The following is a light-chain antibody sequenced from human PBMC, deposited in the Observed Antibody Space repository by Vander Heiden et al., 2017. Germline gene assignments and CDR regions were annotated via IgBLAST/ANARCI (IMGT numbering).Light chain of an antibody. CDR1: SSDVGSYNR. J-gene: IGLJ2*01. V-gene: IGLV2-18*02. CDR2: EVT. Sequence: QSALTQPPSVSRSPGQSVTISCTGTSSDVGSYNRVSWYQQPPGTAPKLMIYEVTKRPSGVPDRFSGSKSGNTASLTISGLQAEDEADYYCSSYTSSTTPVAFGGGTKLTVL. CDR3: SSYTSSTTPVA.